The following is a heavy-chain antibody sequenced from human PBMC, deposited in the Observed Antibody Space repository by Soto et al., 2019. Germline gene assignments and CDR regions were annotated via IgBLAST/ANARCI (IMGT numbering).Heavy chain of an antibody. Sequence: ASVKVSCKASGYTFTSYYMHWVRQAPGQGLEWMGIINPSGGSTSYARKFQGRVTTTRDTSTSTVYMELSSLRSEDTAVYYCGRVHNSWFDPWGQGTLVTVSS. J-gene: IGHJ5*02. V-gene: IGHV1-46*01. CDR3: GRVHNSWFDP. CDR2: INPSGGST. CDR1: GYTFTSYY.